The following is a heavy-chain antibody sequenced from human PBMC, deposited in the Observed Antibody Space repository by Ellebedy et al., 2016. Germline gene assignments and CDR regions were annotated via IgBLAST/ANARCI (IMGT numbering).Heavy chain of an antibody. CDR1: GFTLSSSW. J-gene: IGHJ3*02. CDR3: ARDRDDPNPGDAFDI. Sequence: GGSLRLSXAASGFTLSSSWMHWVRQAPGKGLVWVSRVNRDGRITSYADSVKGRFTISRDNAKNTLYLQMNSLRAEDTAVYYCARDRDDPNPGDAFDIWGQGTMVTVS. V-gene: IGHV3-74*01. CDR2: VNRDGRIT.